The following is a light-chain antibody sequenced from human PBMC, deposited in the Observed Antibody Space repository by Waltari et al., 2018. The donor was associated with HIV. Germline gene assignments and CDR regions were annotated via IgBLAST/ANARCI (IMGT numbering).Light chain of an antibody. Sequence: DIQMTQSPSTLSASIGDSVPITCRASPDVGDWLASYQQKPGKAPSLLISKASILESGVPTNFSGSGPGTHFTLTISCLRRDDFATYYCQQYGNFPVTFGQWT. V-gene: IGKV1-5*03. J-gene: IGKJ2*01. CDR2: KAS. CDR1: PDVGDW. CDR3: QQYGNFPVT.